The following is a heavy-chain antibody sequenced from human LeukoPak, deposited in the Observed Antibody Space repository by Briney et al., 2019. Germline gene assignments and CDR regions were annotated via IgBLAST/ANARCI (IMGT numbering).Heavy chain of an antibody. J-gene: IGHJ4*02. CDR2: INSDGSTT. V-gene: IGHV3-74*01. CDR1: GFTFSSYR. CDR3: ARGGFRAYYCDS. Sequence: AGGSLRLSCAASGFTFSSYRMHWVRQAPGKGLVWVSRINSDGSTTDYADSVKGRFTISRDNAKNTLYLQMNSLRAEDTAVYYCARGGFRAYYCDSWGQGTLVTVSS. D-gene: IGHD3-10*01.